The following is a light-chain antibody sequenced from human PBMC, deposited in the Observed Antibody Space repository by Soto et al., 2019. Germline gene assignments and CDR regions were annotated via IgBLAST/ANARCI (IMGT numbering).Light chain of an antibody. CDR2: GAS. Sequence: DIVLTQSPGTLSLSPGERAALACRASQSVRNNYVAWYQQRPGQAPRLLISGASRRATGVPDRFSGSGSGTDFTLTISRLEPEDFAVYFCPQYGSSPTFGQGTRLEIK. CDR1: QSVRNNY. V-gene: IGKV3-20*01. J-gene: IGKJ5*01. CDR3: PQYGSSPT.